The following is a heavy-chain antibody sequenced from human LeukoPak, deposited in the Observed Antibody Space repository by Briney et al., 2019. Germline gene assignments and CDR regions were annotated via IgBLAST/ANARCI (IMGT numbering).Heavy chain of an antibody. CDR3: ARAYCSSTSCFARYYYYYGMDV. CDR2: ISSSGSTI. D-gene: IGHD2-2*01. Sequence: GGSLRLSCAASGFTFSDYYVSWIRQAPGRGLEWVSYISSSGSTIYYADSVKGRFTISRDNAKNSLYLQMNSLRAEDTAVYYCARAYCSSTSCFARYYYYYGMDVWGQGTTVTVSS. CDR1: GFTFSDYY. V-gene: IGHV3-11*01. J-gene: IGHJ6*02.